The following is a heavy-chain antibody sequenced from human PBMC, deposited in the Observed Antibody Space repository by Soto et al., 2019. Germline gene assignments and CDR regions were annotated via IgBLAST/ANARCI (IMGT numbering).Heavy chain of an antibody. CDR2: IKSKTDGGTT. D-gene: IGHD4-17*01. V-gene: IGHV3-15*01. Sequence: GGSLRLSCAASGFTFSNAWMSWVRQAPGKGLEWVGRIKSKTDGGTTDYAAPVKGRFTISRDDSKNTLYLQMNSLKTEDTAVYYCTTVPSVTTHYYYYGMDVWGQGTTVTVSS. CDR3: TTVPSVTTHYYYYGMDV. J-gene: IGHJ6*02. CDR1: GFTFSNAW.